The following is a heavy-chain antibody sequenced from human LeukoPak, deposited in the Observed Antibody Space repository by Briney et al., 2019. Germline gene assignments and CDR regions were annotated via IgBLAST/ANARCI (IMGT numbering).Heavy chain of an antibody. D-gene: IGHD5-18*01. Sequence: PSETLSLTCAVYGGSFSGYYWSWIRQPPGKGLEWIGEINHSGSTNYNPSLKSRVTKSVDTSKNQFSLKLSSVTAADTAVYYCARGRRIQLWSRPDYYMDVWGKGTTVTVSS. CDR3: ARGRRIQLWSRPDYYMDV. V-gene: IGHV4-34*01. J-gene: IGHJ6*03. CDR1: GGSFSGYY. CDR2: INHSGST.